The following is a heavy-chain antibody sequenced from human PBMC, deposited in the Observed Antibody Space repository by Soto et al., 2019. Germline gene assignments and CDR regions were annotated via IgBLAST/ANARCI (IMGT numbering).Heavy chain of an antibody. J-gene: IGHJ6*02. CDR1: GFTFSDYY. CDR2: ISKSASTI. CDR3: ARVVCSSNFCYDGLDV. Sequence: QVQLVESGGGLVKPGGSLRLSCAASGFTFSDYYMTWVRQAPGKGLECISYISKSASTINYADSVKGRFTISRDNTENSLALQMNSLRDEDTAVYYYARVVCSSNFCYDGLDVWGQGSTGTVS. V-gene: IGHV3-11*01. D-gene: IGHD2-2*01.